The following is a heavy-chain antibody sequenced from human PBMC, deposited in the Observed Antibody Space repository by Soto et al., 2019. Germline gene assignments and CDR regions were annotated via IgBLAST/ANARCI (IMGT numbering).Heavy chain of an antibody. CDR2: ISAYNGDT. Sequence: QVQLVQSGAEVKKPGASVKVSCKASGYTFTNYDINWVRQAPGQGLEWMGWISAYNGDTNYAQKLQGRVTMTTDTSTSTAYMELRSLRSDDTAVYYCARSGLPEPVVVVGHTPFDPWGQGTLVTVST. D-gene: IGHD2-15*01. CDR1: GYTFTNYD. J-gene: IGHJ5*02. CDR3: ARSGLPEPVVVVGHTPFDP. V-gene: IGHV1-18*01.